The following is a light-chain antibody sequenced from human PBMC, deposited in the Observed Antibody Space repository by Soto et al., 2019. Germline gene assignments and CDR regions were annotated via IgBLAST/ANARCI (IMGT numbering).Light chain of an antibody. CDR3: QQYNNWPPYT. V-gene: IGKV3-15*01. CDR2: GAS. CDR1: QSVSSN. Sequence: EIVMTQSPATLSVSPGERATLSCRASQSVSSNLAWYQQKPGQAPRLLIYGASTRATGIPARFSGSGSGTEFTRTIGSLQSEDFAVYYCQQYNNWPPYTCGQGTKLEIK. J-gene: IGKJ2*01.